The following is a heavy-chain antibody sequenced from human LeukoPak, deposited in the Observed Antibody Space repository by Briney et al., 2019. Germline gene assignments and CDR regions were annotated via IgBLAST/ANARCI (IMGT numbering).Heavy chain of an antibody. V-gene: IGHV1-69*05. D-gene: IGHD6-13*01. CDR2: IIPIFGTA. J-gene: IGHJ4*02. CDR1: GGTFSSYA. Sequence: SVKVSCKASGGTFSSYAISWVRQAPGQGLEWMGGIIPIFGTANYAQKFQGRVTITTDESTSTAYMERSSLRSEDTAVYYCARGPRADFPYIAAAAHLDYWGQGTLVTVSS. CDR3: ARGPRADFPYIAAAAHLDY.